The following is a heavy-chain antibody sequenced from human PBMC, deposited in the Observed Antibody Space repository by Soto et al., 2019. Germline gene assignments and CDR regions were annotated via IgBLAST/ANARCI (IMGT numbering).Heavy chain of an antibody. D-gene: IGHD6-13*01. V-gene: IGHV4-34*01. CDR1: GGSFSGYY. Sequence: QVQLQQWGAGLLKPSETLSLTCAVYGGSFSGYYWSWIRQPPGKGLEWIGEINHSGSTNYNPSLKSGVTISVDTSKNQFSLRLSSMTAADTAVYYGARGGGYRSSWPHSWYFDLWGRGTLVTVSS. J-gene: IGHJ2*01. CDR3: ARGGGYRSSWPHSWYFDL. CDR2: INHSGST.